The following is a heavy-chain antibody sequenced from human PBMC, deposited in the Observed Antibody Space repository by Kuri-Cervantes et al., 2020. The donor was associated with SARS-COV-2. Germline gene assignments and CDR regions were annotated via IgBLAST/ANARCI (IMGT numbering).Heavy chain of an antibody. Sequence: SETLSLTCTVSGGSISSYYWSWIRQPPGEGLEWIGYIYYSGSTNYNPSLKSRVTISVDTSKNQFSLKLSSVTAADTAVYYCARATVTTIYFDYWGQGTLVTVSS. D-gene: IGHD4-17*01. J-gene: IGHJ4*02. CDR2: IYYSGST. CDR3: ARATVTTIYFDY. V-gene: IGHV4-59*01. CDR1: GGSISSYY.